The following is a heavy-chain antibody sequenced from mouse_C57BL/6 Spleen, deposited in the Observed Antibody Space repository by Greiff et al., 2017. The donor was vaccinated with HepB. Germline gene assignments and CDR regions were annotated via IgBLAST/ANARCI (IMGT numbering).Heavy chain of an antibody. V-gene: IGHV3-6*01. CDR1: GYSITSGYY. D-gene: IGHD2-5*01. CDR3: ARGGYSKCWYFDV. Sequence: VQLQQSGPGLVKPSQSLSLTCSVTGYSITSGYYWNWIRQFPGNKLEWMGYISYDGSNNYNPSLKNRISITRDTSKNQYFLKLNSLTTEDTATYYCARGGYSKCWYFDVWGTGTTVTVSS. CDR2: ISYDGSN. J-gene: IGHJ1*03.